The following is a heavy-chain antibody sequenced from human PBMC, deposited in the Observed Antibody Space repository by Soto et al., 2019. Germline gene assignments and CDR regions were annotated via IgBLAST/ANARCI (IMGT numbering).Heavy chain of an antibody. CDR2: VKSKADGGTA. CDR1: GFSITNTW. J-gene: IGHJ1*01. Sequence: GGSLRLSCAASGFSITNTWMHWVRQAPGKGLEWVGRVKSKADGGTADYAAPVKGRFTVSRDDSKNTQYLQINSLKMEDTAVYYCNSYPDFWGGHTPLWGQGTLVTVSS. V-gene: IGHV3-15*07. D-gene: IGHD3-3*01. CDR3: NSYPDFWGGHTPL.